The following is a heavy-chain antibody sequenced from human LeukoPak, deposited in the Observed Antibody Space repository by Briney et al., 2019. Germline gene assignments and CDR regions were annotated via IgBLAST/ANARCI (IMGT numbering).Heavy chain of an antibody. CDR1: GGSFSSSSYY. J-gene: IGHJ6*03. CDR3: ARLMIGGYYYMDV. CDR2: INHSGST. V-gene: IGHV4-39*07. Sequence: SETLSLTCTVSGGSFSSSSYYWGWIRPPPGKGLEGIGGINHSGSTNYNPSLKSRVTISVDTSKNQFSLKLSSVTAADTSSYYCARLMIGGYYYMDVWGKGTTVTVSS. D-gene: IGHD3-22*01.